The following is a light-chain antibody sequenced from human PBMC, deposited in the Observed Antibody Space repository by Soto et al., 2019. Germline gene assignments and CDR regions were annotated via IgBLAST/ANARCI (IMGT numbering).Light chain of an antibody. CDR3: AAWDDSLSGRV. Sequence: QSVLTQPPSASGTPGQRVTISCSGSSSNTGSNYVYWYQQLPGTAPKLLIDTNNQRPSGVPDRFSGSKSGTSASLAISGLRSEDEANYYCAAWDDSLSGRVFGGGTKPPS. CDR1: SSNTGSNY. J-gene: IGLJ2*01. CDR2: TNN. V-gene: IGLV1-47*01.